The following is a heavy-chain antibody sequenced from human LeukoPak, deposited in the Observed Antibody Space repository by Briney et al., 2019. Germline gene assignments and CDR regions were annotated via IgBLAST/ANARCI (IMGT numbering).Heavy chain of an antibody. V-gene: IGHV4-30-4*01. J-gene: IGHJ4*02. CDR3: ARVGLVEGYFDY. Sequence: SETLSLTCTVSGGSISSGDYYWSWIRQPPGKGLEWIGYIYYSGSTYYNPSLKSRATISVDTSKNQFSLKLSSVTAADTAVYYCARVGLVEGYFDYWGQGTLVTVSS. CDR1: GGSISSGDYY. D-gene: IGHD2-15*01. CDR2: IYYSGST.